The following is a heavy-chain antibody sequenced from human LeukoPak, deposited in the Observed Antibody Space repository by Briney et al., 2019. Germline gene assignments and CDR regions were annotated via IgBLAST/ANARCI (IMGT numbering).Heavy chain of an antibody. J-gene: IGHJ2*01. Sequence: GGSLRLSCAASGFTFSSYEMNWVRQAPGKGLEWVSYISSSGSTIYYADSVKGRFTISRDNAKNSLYLQMNSLRAEDTAVYYCARGAYCSGGSCYFHWYFDLWGRGTLVTVSS. CDR2: ISSSGSTI. CDR3: ARGAYCSGGSCYFHWYFDL. CDR1: GFTFSSYE. V-gene: IGHV3-48*03. D-gene: IGHD2-15*01.